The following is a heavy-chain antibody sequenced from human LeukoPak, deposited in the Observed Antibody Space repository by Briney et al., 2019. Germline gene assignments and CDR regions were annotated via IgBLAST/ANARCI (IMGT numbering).Heavy chain of an antibody. Sequence: GGSLRLSCAASGFTFSSYWMSWVRQAPGKGLEWVSTISGSGDNTYYADSVKGRFTISRDNSKNTLYLQMNSLRAEDTAVYYCARVTYGSGTYGASDYWGQGTLVTVSS. D-gene: IGHD3-10*01. CDR2: ISGSGDNT. CDR3: ARVTYGSGTYGASDY. J-gene: IGHJ4*02. CDR1: GFTFSSYW. V-gene: IGHV3-23*01.